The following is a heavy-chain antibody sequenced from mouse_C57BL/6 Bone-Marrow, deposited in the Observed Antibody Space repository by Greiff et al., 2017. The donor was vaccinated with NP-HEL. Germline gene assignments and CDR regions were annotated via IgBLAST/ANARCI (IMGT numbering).Heavy chain of an antibody. Sequence: EVQLQQSGPELVKPGASVKISCKASGYTFTDYYMNWVKQSHGKSLEWIGDINPNNGGTSYNQKFKGKATLTVDKSSSTAYMELRSLTSEDSAVYYCATRRGKFIGAYWGQGTLVTVSA. CDR1: GYTFTDYY. D-gene: IGHD1-1*01. CDR3: ATRRGKFIGAY. J-gene: IGHJ3*01. V-gene: IGHV1-26*01. CDR2: INPNNGGT.